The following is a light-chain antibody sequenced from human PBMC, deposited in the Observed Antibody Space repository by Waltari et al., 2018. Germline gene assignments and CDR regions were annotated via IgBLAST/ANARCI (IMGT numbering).Light chain of an antibody. CDR2: TDN. CDR1: ALPKQY. CDR3: QSSDTTSVM. Sequence: SYELTQPPSVSVSPGQTARITRSGDALPKQYVHWYQQQPGQAHVMLIYTDNERPSGIPERFSSFSSGTTVTLTVSEVQAEDEADYYSQSSDTTSVMFGGGTKVTVL. V-gene: IGLV3-25*03. J-gene: IGLJ3*02.